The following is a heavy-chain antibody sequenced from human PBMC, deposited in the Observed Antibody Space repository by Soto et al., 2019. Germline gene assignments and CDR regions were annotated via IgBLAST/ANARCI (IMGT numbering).Heavy chain of an antibody. V-gene: IGHV4-59*08. J-gene: IGHJ6*03. CDR3: ARLFVPLYSGYGRNYYYYMDV. Sequence: SETLSLTCTVSGGSISSYYWSWIRQPPGKGLEWIGYIYYSGSTNYNPSLKSRVTISVDTSKNQFSLKLSSVTAADTAVYYCARLFVPLYSGYGRNYYYYMDVWGKGTTVTASS. CDR1: GGSISSYY. D-gene: IGHD5-12*01. CDR2: IYYSGST.